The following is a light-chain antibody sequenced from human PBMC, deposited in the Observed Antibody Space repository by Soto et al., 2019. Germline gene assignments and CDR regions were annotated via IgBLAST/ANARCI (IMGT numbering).Light chain of an antibody. Sequence: EIALTQSPATPSVSPGEGATSCCMASQSVSSNLAWYQHKPGQAPRLLIYGASSRATGIPDRFSGSRSGTDFTLTISRLEPEDFAVYYCQQYGSSPWTFGEGTKVDIK. CDR3: QQYGSSPWT. V-gene: IGKV3-20*01. J-gene: IGKJ1*01. CDR1: QSVSSN. CDR2: GAS.